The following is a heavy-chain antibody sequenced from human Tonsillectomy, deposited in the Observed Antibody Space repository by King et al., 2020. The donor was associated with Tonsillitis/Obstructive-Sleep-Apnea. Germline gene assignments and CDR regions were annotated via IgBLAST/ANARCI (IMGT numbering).Heavy chain of an antibody. CDR3: ARGSILRGGTYY. J-gene: IGHJ4*02. Sequence: MQLQESGPGLVKPSETLSLTCTVSGDSISSYYWNWIRQPPGKGLEWIGNIYFSGSINYNPSLKSRVTISVDTSKNHFSLRLSSVTAADTAVYYCARGSILRGGTYYWGPGTLVTVSS. D-gene: IGHD3-16*01. CDR1: GDSISSYY. CDR2: IYFSGSI. V-gene: IGHV4-59*01.